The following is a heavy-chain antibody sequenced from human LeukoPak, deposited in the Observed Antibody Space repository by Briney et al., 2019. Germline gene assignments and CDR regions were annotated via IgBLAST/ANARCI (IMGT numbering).Heavy chain of an antibody. CDR3: ARQKCTSTSCLTKNAFDI. CDR2: IYTSGST. J-gene: IGHJ4*02. V-gene: IGHV4-4*09. Sequence: SETLSLTCTVSGGSISSYYWSWIRQPAGKGLEWIRYIYTSGSTNYNPSLKSRVTISVDTSKNQFSLDLSSVTAADTAVYYCARQKCTSTSCLTKNAFDIWGQGTLVTVSS. D-gene: IGHD2-2*01. CDR1: GGSISSYY.